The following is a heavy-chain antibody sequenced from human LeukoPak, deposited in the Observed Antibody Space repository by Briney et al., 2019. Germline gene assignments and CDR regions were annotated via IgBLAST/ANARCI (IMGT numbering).Heavy chain of an antibody. CDR3: AKALSRPQYYYYYGMDV. J-gene: IGHJ6*02. V-gene: IGHV3-23*01. Sequence: GGALRLSCAASEFTFRSYAMSWVRQAPGKGVEWVSPISGGGDSKYYEDSVKGRVTISRENSKNTPYLQMNRLRAEDTAVYSCAKALSRPQYYYYYGMDVWGQGTPVTVSS. D-gene: IGHD6-6*01. CDR1: EFTFRSYA. CDR2: ISGGGDSK.